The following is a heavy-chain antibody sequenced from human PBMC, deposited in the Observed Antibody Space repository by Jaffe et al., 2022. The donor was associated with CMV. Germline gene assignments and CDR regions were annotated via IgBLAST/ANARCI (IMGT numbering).Heavy chain of an antibody. V-gene: IGHV1-18*01. D-gene: IGHD2-2*01. CDR1: GYTFTSYG. J-gene: IGHJ4*02. CDR3: ARDECTSVSCDLRS. Sequence: QGQLVQSGAEVKKPGASVTVSCRASGYTFTSYGISWVRQAPGQGLEWVGYISAYNGKTIYAQKVQDRVTLTTDASTNTAYLQLRSLRSDDTAVYYCARDECTSVSCDLRSWGQGTLVTVSS. CDR2: ISAYNGKT.